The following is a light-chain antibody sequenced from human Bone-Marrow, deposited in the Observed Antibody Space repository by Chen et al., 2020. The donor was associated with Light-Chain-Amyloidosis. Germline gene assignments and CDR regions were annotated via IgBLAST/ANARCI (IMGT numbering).Light chain of an antibody. CDR1: SGSIATSS. Sequence: NFLLTQPHSVSESPGQTLIISCTRSSGSIATSSVQWYQQRPGSSPTTVIYEDDQRPSGVPARFCGSGDRAANAASLTISGLKAEDEADYYCQSYKGRGKGVFGGGTKLTVL. V-gene: IGLV6-57*01. J-gene: IGLJ3*02. CDR3: QSYKGRGKGV. CDR2: EDD.